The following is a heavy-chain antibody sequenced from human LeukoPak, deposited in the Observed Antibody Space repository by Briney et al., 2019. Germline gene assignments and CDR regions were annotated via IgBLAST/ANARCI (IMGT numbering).Heavy chain of an antibody. V-gene: IGHV1-18*04. Sequence: ASVKVSCKASGYTFTSYGISWVRQAPGQGLEWMGWISAYNGNTNYAQKLQGRVTMTTDTSTSTAYMELRSLRSDDTAVYYCARVPDYGDYTDYFDYRGQGTLVTVSS. CDR3: ARVPDYGDYTDYFDY. CDR2: ISAYNGNT. CDR1: GYTFTSYG. J-gene: IGHJ4*02. D-gene: IGHD4-17*01.